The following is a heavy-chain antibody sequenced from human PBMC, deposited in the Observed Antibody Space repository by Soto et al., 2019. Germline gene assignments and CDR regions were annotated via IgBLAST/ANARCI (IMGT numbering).Heavy chain of an antibody. CDR1: GFTFSSYA. CDR3: ARGPSSLTRFDY. D-gene: IGHD2-2*01. V-gene: IGHV3-30-3*01. J-gene: IGHJ4*02. CDR2: ISYDGSNK. Sequence: LRLSCAASGFTFSSYAMHWVRQAPGEGLEWVAVISYDGSNKYYADSVKGRFTISRDNSKNTLYLQMNSLRAEDTAVYYCARGPSSLTRFDYWGQGTLVTVSS.